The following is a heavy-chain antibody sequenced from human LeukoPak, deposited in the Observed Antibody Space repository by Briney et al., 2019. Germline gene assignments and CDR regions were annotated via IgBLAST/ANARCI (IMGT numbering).Heavy chain of an antibody. CDR3: GRGTNWSPLDFDS. J-gene: IGHJ4*02. CDR2: ISSSSSYK. D-gene: IGHD1-20*01. V-gene: IGHV3-21*01. CDR1: GFTFSTYN. Sequence: GGSLRLSCVASGFTFSTYNMHWVRQAPGKGLEWVSTISSSSSYKYYADSVKGRFTISRDNAKNSLYLQMNSLRAEDTAVYFCGRGTNWSPLDFDSWGQGTRVTVSS.